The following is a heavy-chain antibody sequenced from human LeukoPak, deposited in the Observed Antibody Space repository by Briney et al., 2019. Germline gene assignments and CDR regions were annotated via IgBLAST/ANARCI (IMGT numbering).Heavy chain of an antibody. V-gene: IGHV4-39*07. CDR3: ARAFLVGYSPEEYFFDY. CDR1: GGSISSGDFY. Sequence: SETLSLTCTVSGGSISSGDFYWGWIRQPPGKGLEWIGSIYYSGSTYYNPSLKSRVTISVDTSKNQFSLKLSSVTAADTAVYYCARAFLVGYSPEEYFFDYWGQGTLVTVSS. D-gene: IGHD2-15*01. J-gene: IGHJ4*02. CDR2: IYYSGST.